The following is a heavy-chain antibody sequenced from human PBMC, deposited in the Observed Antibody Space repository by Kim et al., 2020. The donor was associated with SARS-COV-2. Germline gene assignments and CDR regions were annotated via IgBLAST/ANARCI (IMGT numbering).Heavy chain of an antibody. Sequence: GGSLRLSCAASGFTFSSYGMHWVRQAPGKGLEWVAGISYDGSNKYYAHSVKGRFTISRDNSKNTLYLQMNSLRAEDTAVYYCAKSGSGSYPSLYDYWGQGPLVTVSS. CDR1: GFTFSSYG. CDR3: AKSGSGSYPSLYDY. CDR2: ISYDGSNK. D-gene: IGHD1-26*01. V-gene: IGHV3-30*18. J-gene: IGHJ4*02.